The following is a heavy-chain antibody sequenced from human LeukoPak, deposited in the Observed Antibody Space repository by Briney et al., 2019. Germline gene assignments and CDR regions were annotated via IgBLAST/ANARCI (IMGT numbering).Heavy chain of an antibody. CDR2: INPNSGGT. J-gene: IGHJ6*03. CDR1: GYTFTGYY. D-gene: IGHD6-13*01. Sequence: GASVKVSCKASGYTFTGYYMHWVRQAPGQGLEWMGRINPNSGGTNYAQKFQGRVTMTRDTSICTAYMELSRLRSDDTAMYYCARSRPSTAGRFYYYMDVWGKGTTVTVSS. CDR3: ARSRPSTAGRFYYYMDV. V-gene: IGHV1-2*06.